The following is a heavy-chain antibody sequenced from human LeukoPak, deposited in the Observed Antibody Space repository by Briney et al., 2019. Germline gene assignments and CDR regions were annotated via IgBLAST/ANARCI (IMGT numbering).Heavy chain of an antibody. Sequence: GGSLRLSCAASGFTFSSYAMSWVRQAPGKGLECVSAISGSGGSTYYADSVRGRFTISRDNSKNTLYLQMNSLRVEDTAVYYCAGSLAYCGGDCRLGDYWGQGTLVTVSS. CDR2: ISGSGGST. J-gene: IGHJ4*02. CDR3: AGSLAYCGGDCRLGDY. CDR1: GFTFSSYA. D-gene: IGHD2-21*02. V-gene: IGHV3-23*01.